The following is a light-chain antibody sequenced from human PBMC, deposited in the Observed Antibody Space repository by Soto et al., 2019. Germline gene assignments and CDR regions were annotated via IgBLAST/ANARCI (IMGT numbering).Light chain of an antibody. V-gene: IGKV1-39*01. J-gene: IGKJ4*01. CDR3: QQSYSTPLT. CDR2: AAS. CDR1: QSISNF. Sequence: DIQMTQSPSSLSASVGDRVTITCRASQSISNFLNWYQQKPGKAPKFLIYAASSLQSGVPARFSGRGSGTDFTLTISSLQPEDFATYYCQQSYSTPLTFGGGTKVEIK.